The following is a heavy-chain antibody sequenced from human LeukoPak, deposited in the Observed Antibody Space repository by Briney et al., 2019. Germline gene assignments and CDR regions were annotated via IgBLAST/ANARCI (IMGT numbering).Heavy chain of an antibody. CDR3: ARQMSGSSGFDS. D-gene: IGHD6-19*01. CDR2: IFSSGTT. CDR1: GGSIHNYY. V-gene: IGHV4-59*08. J-gene: IGHJ4*02. Sequence: SETLSLTCTVSGGSIHNYYWTWIRQPPGKGLEWIGYIFSSGTTKYNPSLKSRVTISIDTSKNQFSLKLTSVNAADTAVYHCARQMSGSSGFDSWGRGTLVTVSS.